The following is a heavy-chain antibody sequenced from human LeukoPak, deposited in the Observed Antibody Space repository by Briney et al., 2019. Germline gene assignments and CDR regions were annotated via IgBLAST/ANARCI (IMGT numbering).Heavy chain of an antibody. CDR3: AREEDPLGGYYYGRDV. J-gene: IGHJ6*02. Sequence: SETLSLTCTVSGGSISSYYWSWIRQPPGKGLEWIGYIYYSGSTNYNPSLKSRVTISVDTSKNQFSLKLSSVTAADTAVYYCAREEDPLGGYYYGRDVWGQGTTVTVSS. CDR2: IYYSGST. V-gene: IGHV4-59*01. CDR1: GGSISSYY.